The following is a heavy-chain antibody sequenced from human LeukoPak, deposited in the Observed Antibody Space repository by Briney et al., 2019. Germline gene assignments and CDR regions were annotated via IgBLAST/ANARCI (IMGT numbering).Heavy chain of an antibody. D-gene: IGHD5-18*01. V-gene: IGHV3-15*01. CDR1: GFSLSYYW. Sequence: PGGSLRLSCAASGFSLSYYWMNWVRQAPGKGLEWVGHIKSETDGGTTDYAAPVKGRFTISRDDSRNTLYLQMNSLKSEDTAVYHCTTEYTFGADFFDYWGQGTLVTVSS. J-gene: IGHJ4*02. CDR3: TTEYTFGADFFDY. CDR2: IKSETDGGTT.